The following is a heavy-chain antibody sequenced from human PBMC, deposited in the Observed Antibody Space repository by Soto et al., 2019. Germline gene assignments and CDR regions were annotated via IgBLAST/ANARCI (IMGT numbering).Heavy chain of an antibody. J-gene: IGHJ6*02. CDR3: AKDQDYYGSGSYWAYGMDV. CDR2: ISSSSSII. CDR1: GFTFSSYS. V-gene: IGHV3-48*01. D-gene: IGHD3-10*01. Sequence: PGGSLRLSCAASGFTFSSYSMTWVRQAPGKGLEWVAYISSSSSIIYYADSVKGRFTISRDNSKNTLYLQMNSLRAEDTAVYYCAKDQDYYGSGSYWAYGMDVWGQGTTVTVSS.